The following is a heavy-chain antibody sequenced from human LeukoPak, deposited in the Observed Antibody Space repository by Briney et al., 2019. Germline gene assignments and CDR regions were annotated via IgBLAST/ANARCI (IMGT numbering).Heavy chain of an antibody. CDR2: INSNSGGT. CDR1: GYTFTGYY. Sequence: ASVKVSCKASGYTFTGYYIHWVRQAPGQGLEWMGWINSNSGGTKYAQKFQGRVTMTRDTSISTAHMELSWLRSDDTAVYYCVRGHLLTSASLTTAPFDSWGQGTLVTVSS. CDR3: VRGHLLTSASLTTAPFDS. V-gene: IGHV1-2*02. J-gene: IGHJ4*02. D-gene: IGHD4-17*01.